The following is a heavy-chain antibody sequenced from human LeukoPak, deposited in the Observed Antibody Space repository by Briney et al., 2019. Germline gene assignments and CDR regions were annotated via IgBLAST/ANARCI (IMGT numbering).Heavy chain of an antibody. D-gene: IGHD5-24*01. V-gene: IGHV4-61*02. CDR1: GGSISSGSYY. CDR2: IYTSGST. J-gene: IGHJ4*02. CDR3: ARDRNGYNPLDY. Sequence: SETLSLTCTVSGGSISSGSYYWSWIRQPAWKGLEWIGRIYTSGSTNYNPSLKSRVTISVDTSKNQFSLKLSSVTAADTAVYYCARDRNGYNPLDYWGQGTLVTVSS.